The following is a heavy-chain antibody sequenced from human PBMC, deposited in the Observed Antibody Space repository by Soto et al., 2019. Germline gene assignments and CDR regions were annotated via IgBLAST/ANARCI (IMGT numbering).Heavy chain of an antibody. J-gene: IGHJ6*02. CDR2: IIPMFGTP. CDR3: ARGLMDDFWSGKSGVYYYYYYGMDV. Sequence: SVKVSCKASGGTSSNYVISWVRQAPGQGLEWMGGIIPMFGTPIYAQKFQGRVSITADASTSTAYLELSSLRSEDSAVYYCARGLMDDFWSGKSGVYYYYYYGMDVWG. D-gene: IGHD3-3*01. CDR1: GGTSSNYV. V-gene: IGHV1-69*13.